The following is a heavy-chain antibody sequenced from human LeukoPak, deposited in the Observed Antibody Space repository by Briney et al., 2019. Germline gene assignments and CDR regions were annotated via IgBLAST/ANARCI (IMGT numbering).Heavy chain of an antibody. CDR1: GYTFTGYY. Sequence: GASVKVSCKASGYTFTGYYMHWVRQAPGQGLEWMGWINPNSGGTNYAQKFQGRVTMTRDTSISTAYMELSRLRSDDTAVYYCARPGEGYYYDSSGYSPFSYWGQGTLVTVSS. V-gene: IGHV1-2*02. D-gene: IGHD3-22*01. CDR2: INPNSGGT. CDR3: ARPGEGYYYDSSGYSPFSY. J-gene: IGHJ4*02.